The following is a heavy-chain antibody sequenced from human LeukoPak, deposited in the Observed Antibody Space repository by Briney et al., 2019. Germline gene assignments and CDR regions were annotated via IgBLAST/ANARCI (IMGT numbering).Heavy chain of an antibody. CDR2: IHYSGST. J-gene: IGHJ3*02. Sequence: SETLSLTCNVSGGSISSYYWSWIRQPPGKGLEWIGYIHYSGSTNYNPSLKSRVTISVDTSKNQFSLKLSSVTAADTAVYYCAREVYYSNGAFDIWGQGTMVTVSS. CDR3: AREVYYSNGAFDI. V-gene: IGHV4-59*08. CDR1: GGSISSYY. D-gene: IGHD4-11*01.